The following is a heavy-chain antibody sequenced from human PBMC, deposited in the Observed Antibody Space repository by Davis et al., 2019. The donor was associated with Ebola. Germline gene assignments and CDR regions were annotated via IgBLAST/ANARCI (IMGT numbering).Heavy chain of an antibody. V-gene: IGHV4-59*02. CDR3: AGKHDYGDPFDY. CDR2: IYYSGST. Sequence: SETLSLTCTVSGDSVTNYYWSWIRQPPGKGLEWIGYIYYSGSTNYNPSLKRRVTISVDTSKNQFSLKLSSVTAADTAVYYCAGKHDYGDPFDYWGQGTLVTVSS. J-gene: IGHJ4*02. CDR1: GDSVTNYY. D-gene: IGHD4-17*01.